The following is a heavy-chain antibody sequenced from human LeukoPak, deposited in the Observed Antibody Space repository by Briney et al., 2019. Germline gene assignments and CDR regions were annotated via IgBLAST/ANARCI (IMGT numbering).Heavy chain of an antibody. CDR3: ARGLQQDESSSWYDWFDP. J-gene: IGHJ5*02. CDR1: GYTFTSYD. V-gene: IGHV1-8*01. CDR2: MNPNSGNT. Sequence: ASVKVSCKASGYTFTSYDINWVRQAPGQGLEWMAWMNPNSGNTGYAQKFQGRVTMTRNTSISTAYMELSSLRSEDTAVYYCARGLQQDESSSWYDWFDPWGQGTLVTVSS. D-gene: IGHD6-13*01.